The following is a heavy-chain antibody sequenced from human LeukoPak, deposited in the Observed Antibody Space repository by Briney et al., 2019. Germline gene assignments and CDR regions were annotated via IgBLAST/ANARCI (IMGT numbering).Heavy chain of an antibody. V-gene: IGHV4-39*07. CDR1: GGSISSSSYY. CDR3: ARNHLIMITFGGVIARNYYFDY. J-gene: IGHJ4*02. Sequence: SETLSLTCTVSGGSISSSSYYWGWIRQPPGKGLEWIVSIYYSGSTYYNPSLKSRVTISVDTSKNQFSLKLSSVTAADTAVYYCARNHLIMITFGGVIARNYYFDYWGQGTLVTVSS. CDR2: IYYSGST. D-gene: IGHD3-16*02.